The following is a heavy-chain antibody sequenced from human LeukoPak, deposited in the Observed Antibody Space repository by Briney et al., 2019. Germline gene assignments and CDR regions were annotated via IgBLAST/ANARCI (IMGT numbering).Heavy chain of an antibody. CDR3: ARDAEAAAGTGLGWFDP. CDR1: GYTFTGYY. Sequence: ASVKVSCKASGYTFTGYYMHWVRQAPGQGLEWMGWINPNSGGANYAQKFQGRVTMTRDTSISTAYMELSRLRSDGTAVYYCARDAEAAAGTGLGWFDPWGQGTLVTVSS. J-gene: IGHJ5*02. CDR2: INPNSGGA. D-gene: IGHD6-13*01. V-gene: IGHV1-2*02.